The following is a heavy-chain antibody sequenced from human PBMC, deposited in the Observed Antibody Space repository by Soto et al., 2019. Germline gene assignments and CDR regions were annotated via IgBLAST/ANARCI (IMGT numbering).Heavy chain of an antibody. Sequence: QVQLVESGGGVVQPGRSLRLSCAASGFSFDTYAMHWIRQAPGKGLEWVTLISYDGSTTYYADSVKGRFTISRDNSKNTVHVQMSSLRADYTAVYYCARNGETWKYGWLDPWGQGTLVTVSS. CDR1: GFSFDTYA. V-gene: IGHV3-30-3*01. D-gene: IGHD1-7*01. CDR3: ARNGETWKYGWLDP. CDR2: ISYDGSTT. J-gene: IGHJ5*02.